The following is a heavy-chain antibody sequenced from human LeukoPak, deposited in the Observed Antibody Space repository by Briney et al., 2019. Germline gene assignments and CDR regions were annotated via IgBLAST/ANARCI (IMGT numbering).Heavy chain of an antibody. Sequence: PSETLSLTCTVSGYSFSSGYYWGWIRQPPGKGLEWIGSIYHSGSTYYNPSLKSRVTISVDTSKNQFSLKLSSVTAADTAVYYCARERYSSSPKGPNFDYWGQGTLVTVSS. D-gene: IGHD6-6*01. J-gene: IGHJ4*02. CDR2: IYHSGST. CDR3: ARERYSSSPKGPNFDY. V-gene: IGHV4-38-2*02. CDR1: GYSFSSGYY.